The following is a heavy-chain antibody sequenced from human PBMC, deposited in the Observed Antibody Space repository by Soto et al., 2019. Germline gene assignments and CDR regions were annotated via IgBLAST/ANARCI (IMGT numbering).Heavy chain of an antibody. Sequence: QVQLVESGGGVVQPGRSLRLSCAASGFTFSSYGMHWVRQAPGKGLEWVAVISYDGSNKYYADSVKGRFTISRDNSKNTLYLQMNRLRAEDTAVYYCAGGVYDSSGYYYVGAFDIWGQGTMVTVSS. J-gene: IGHJ3*02. CDR1: GFTFSSYG. CDR2: ISYDGSNK. V-gene: IGHV3-30*03. CDR3: AGGVYDSSGYYYVGAFDI. D-gene: IGHD3-22*01.